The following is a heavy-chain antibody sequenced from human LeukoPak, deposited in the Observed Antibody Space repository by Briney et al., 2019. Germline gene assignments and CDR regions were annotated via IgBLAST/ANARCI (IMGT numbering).Heavy chain of an antibody. V-gene: IGHV3-72*01. CDR3: ARGRSYSSGWYD. CDR1: GFTFSDHY. D-gene: IGHD6-19*01. CDR2: TRNKANSYTT. J-gene: IGHJ4*02. Sequence: GGSLRLSCAASGFTFSDHYMDWVRQAPGKGLEWVGRTRNKANSYTTEYAASVKGRFTISRDDSKNPLYLQMNSLKTEDTAVYYCARGRSYSSGWYDWGQGTLVTVSS.